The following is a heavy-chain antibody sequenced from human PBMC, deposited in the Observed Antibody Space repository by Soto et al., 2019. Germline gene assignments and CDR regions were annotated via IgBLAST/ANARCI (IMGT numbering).Heavy chain of an antibody. J-gene: IGHJ4*02. D-gene: IGHD6-13*01. CDR3: VKEGLAADFDS. Sequence: EVHLVESGGGSVQPGGSLRLSCAASGFTFSNYWMHWVRQAPGKGLVWVSRIRGDGSMTNYADSVKGRFTISRDNAKNTLHVQMNSLRAEDTAVYYCVKEGLAADFDSWGQGTLVTVSS. V-gene: IGHV3-74*01. CDR2: IRGDGSMT. CDR1: GFTFSNYW.